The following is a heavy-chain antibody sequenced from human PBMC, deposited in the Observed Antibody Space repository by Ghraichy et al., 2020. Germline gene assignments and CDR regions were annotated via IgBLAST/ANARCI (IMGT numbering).Heavy chain of an antibody. Sequence: GGSLRLSCAASGFTFSNAWMSWVRQAPGKGLEWVGRIKSKTDGGTTDYAAPVKGRFTISRDDSKNTLYLQMNSLKTEDTAVYYCTTDPRRAGRGYYYYYMDVWGKGTTVTVSS. J-gene: IGHJ6*03. CDR3: TTDPRRAGRGYYYYYMDV. CDR2: IKSKTDGGTT. V-gene: IGHV3-15*01. D-gene: IGHD3-10*01. CDR1: GFTFSNAW.